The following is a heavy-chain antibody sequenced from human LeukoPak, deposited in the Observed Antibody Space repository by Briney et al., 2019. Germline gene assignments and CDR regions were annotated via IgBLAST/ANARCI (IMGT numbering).Heavy chain of an antibody. J-gene: IGHJ4*02. CDR3: ARDPISGSYYDFDY. Sequence: ASVKVSCKASGYTFIGYYMNWVRQAPGQGLEWMGWINPNNGDTNYAQKFQGRVTMTRDTSISTAYIELNRLRSDDTAVYYCARDPISGSYYDFDYWGQGTLVTVSS. D-gene: IGHD1-26*01. V-gene: IGHV1-2*02. CDR2: INPNNGDT. CDR1: GYTFIGYY.